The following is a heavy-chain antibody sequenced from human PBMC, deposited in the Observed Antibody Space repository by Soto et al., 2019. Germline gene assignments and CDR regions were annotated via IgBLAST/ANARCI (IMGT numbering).Heavy chain of an antibody. J-gene: IGHJ3*02. D-gene: IGHD3-10*01. CDR1: GFSFSRYG. CDR3: ARDGSGDRHAFDI. CDR2: IWYDGSTK. V-gene: IGHV3-33*01. Sequence: QVQLVESGGGVVQSGRSLRLSCAASGFSFSRYGMHWVRQAPGKGLEWVAGIWYDGSTKYYAASVKGRFTITRDNSMNTLYLLINSLRSEDTAVYYCARDGSGDRHAFDIWGQGTMVTVSS.